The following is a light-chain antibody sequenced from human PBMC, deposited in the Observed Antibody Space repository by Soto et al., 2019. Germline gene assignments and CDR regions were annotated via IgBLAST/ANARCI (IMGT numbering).Light chain of an antibody. J-gene: IGKJ4*01. CDR1: QSISSY. CDR3: QQSYSTPLT. CDR2: AAS. V-gene: IGKV1-39*01. Sequence: DIQMTQSPSSLSASVGDRVTITCRASQSISSYLNWYQQKPGKAPKLLIYAASSLQSGVPSRFSGNGSGTDFTLTISSLQPEDFATYYCQQSYSTPLTFGGGTKGDI.